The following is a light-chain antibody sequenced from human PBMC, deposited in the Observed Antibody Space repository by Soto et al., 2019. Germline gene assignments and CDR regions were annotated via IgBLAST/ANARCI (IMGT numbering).Light chain of an antibody. CDR3: ETWDSSLSAGV. CDR2: DNN. V-gene: IGLV1-51*01. CDR1: SSNIGNNY. J-gene: IGLJ2*01. Sequence: QSVLTQPPSVSAAPGQKVTLSCSGSSSNIGNNYISWYQQLPGTAPKLLIYDNNKRPSGIPDRFSGSKSGTSATLGITGLQAGDEADYYCETWDSSLSAGVFGGGTKLTVL.